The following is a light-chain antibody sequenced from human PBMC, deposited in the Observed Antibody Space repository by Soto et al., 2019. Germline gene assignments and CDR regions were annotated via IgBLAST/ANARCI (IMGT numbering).Light chain of an antibody. Sequence: DIQMTQSPSTLSASVGDRVTITCRASQSISSWLAWYQQKPGKAPKLLIYDASSLDSGVPSRFSGSGSGTEFTLTISSLQPDDFATYDCQQYNSYEWTFGQGTKVESK. CDR3: QQYNSYEWT. CDR2: DAS. CDR1: QSISSW. J-gene: IGKJ1*01. V-gene: IGKV1-5*01.